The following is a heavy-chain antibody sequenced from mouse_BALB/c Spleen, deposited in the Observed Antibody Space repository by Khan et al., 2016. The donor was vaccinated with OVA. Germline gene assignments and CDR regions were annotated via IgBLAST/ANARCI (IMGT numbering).Heavy chain of an antibody. J-gene: IGHJ2*01. D-gene: IGHD1-1*01. CDR1: GYSITSDYA. Sequence: EVQLQESGPGLVKPSQSLSLTCTVTGYSITSDYAWNWIRQFPGNKLEWMGHISYSGNTKYNPSLKSRISITRDTSKNQFFLQLNSVTTEDTATYYRARIYGGDFDYWGQGTTLTGSS. CDR2: ISYSGNT. V-gene: IGHV3-2*02. CDR3: ARIYGGDFDY.